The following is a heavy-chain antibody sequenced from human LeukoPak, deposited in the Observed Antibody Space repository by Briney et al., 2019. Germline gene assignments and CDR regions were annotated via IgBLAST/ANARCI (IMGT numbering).Heavy chain of an antibody. J-gene: IGHJ4*02. D-gene: IGHD3-22*01. CDR1: GFTFSSYG. CDR3: ARVDYYDSSGYFDY. V-gene: IGHV3-33*01. Sequence: PGGSLRLSCAASGFTFSSYGMHWVRQAPGKGLEWVAVIWYDGSNKYYADSVKGRFIISRDNSKNTLYLQMNSLRAEDTAVYYCARVDYYDSSGYFDYWGQGTLVTVSS. CDR2: IWYDGSNK.